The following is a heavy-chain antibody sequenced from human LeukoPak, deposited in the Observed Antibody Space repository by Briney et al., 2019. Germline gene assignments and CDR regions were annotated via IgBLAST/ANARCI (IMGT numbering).Heavy chain of an antibody. J-gene: IGHJ6*02. CDR3: ASASASYYYYFYGMDV. CDR1: GFTFSSYA. Sequence: GVSLRLSCAASGFTFSSYAMSWVRQAPGKGLEWVSGISGSGGSTYYADSVKGRFTISRDNSKNTLYLQMNSLRAEDTAVYYCASASASYYYYFYGMDVWGQGTTVTVSS. V-gene: IGHV3-23*01. D-gene: IGHD6-6*01. CDR2: ISGSGGST.